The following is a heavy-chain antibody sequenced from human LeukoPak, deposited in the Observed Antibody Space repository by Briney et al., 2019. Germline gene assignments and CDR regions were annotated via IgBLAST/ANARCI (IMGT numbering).Heavy chain of an antibody. CDR1: GFTFSSYW. Sequence: PGGSLRLSCAASGFTFSSYWMSWVRQAPGKGLEWVANIKQDGSEKYYVDSVKGRFTISRDNAKNSLYLQMNSLRAEDTAVYYCARYHYYGSGSPLDYWGQGTLVTVSS. CDR2: IKQDGSEK. J-gene: IGHJ4*02. D-gene: IGHD3-10*01. V-gene: IGHV3-7*01. CDR3: ARYHYYGSGSPLDY.